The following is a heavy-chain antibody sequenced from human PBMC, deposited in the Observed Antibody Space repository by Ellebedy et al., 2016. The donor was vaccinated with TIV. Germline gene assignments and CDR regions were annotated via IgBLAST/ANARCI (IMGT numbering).Heavy chain of an antibody. J-gene: IGHJ6*02. Sequence: MPGGSLRLSCAVSGGSISSSNWWRWVRQPPGKGLEWIGEIYHSGNNYYTPSLKSRVTISVDTSKNQFSLKLSSVTAADTAVYYCAGNREHLVRRRWELYYYYGMDVWGQGTTVTVSS. CDR3: AGNREHLVRRRWELYYYYGMDV. V-gene: IGHV4-4*02. D-gene: IGHD1-7*01. CDR1: GGSISSSNW. CDR2: IYHSGNN.